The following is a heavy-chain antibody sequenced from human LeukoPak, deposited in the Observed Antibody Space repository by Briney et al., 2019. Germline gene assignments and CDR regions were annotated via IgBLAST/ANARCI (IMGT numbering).Heavy chain of an antibody. Sequence: SETLSLTCAVYGGSFSGYYWSWIRQPPGKGLEWMGEINHSGSTNYNPSLKSRVTISVDTSKNQFSLKLSSVTAADTAVYYCARGRVRVAAARTFRFDPWGQGTLVTVSS. CDR2: INHSGST. D-gene: IGHD2-15*01. J-gene: IGHJ5*02. CDR1: GGSFSGYY. V-gene: IGHV4-34*01. CDR3: ARGRVRVAAARTFRFDP.